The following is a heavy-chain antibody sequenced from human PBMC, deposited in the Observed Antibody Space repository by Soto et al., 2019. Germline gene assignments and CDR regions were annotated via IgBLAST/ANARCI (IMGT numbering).Heavy chain of an antibody. CDR1: GYSFTSYW. Sequence: PGESLKISCKGSGYSFTSYWIGWVRQMPGKGLEWMGIIYPGDSDTRYSPSFQGQVTISADKSISTAYLQWSSLKASDTTMYYCAISSRYCSSTSCYGGDYYYYYGMDVWGQGTTVTVS. V-gene: IGHV5-51*01. CDR3: AISSRYCSSTSCYGGDYYYYYGMDV. J-gene: IGHJ6*02. CDR2: IYPGDSDT. D-gene: IGHD2-2*01.